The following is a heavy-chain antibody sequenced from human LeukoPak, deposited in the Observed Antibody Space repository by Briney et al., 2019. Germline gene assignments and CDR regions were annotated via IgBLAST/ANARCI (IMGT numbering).Heavy chain of an antibody. D-gene: IGHD3-9*01. CDR1: GGSISSGSYY. V-gene: IGHV4-61*01. CDR3: ARGILTGLDYFDY. J-gene: IGHJ4*02. Sequence: PSETLSLTCTVSGGSISSGSYYWSWIRQPPGKGLEWIGYIFYSGSTNCNPSLKSRVTISADTSKNQFSLKLSSVTAADTAVYYCARGILTGLDYFDYWGQGTLVTVSS. CDR2: IFYSGST.